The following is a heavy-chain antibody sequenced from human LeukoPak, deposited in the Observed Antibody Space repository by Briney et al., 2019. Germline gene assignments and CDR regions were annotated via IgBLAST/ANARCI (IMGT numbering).Heavy chain of an antibody. V-gene: IGHV3-21*01. Sequence: GGSLRLSCAASGFTFSTYSMNWVRQAPGKGLEWVSAISSDSNYIYYTDSVKGRFTISRDNAKNSLYLQMNSLRVEDTAVYYCARAPWFGESPLDYWGQGTLVTVSS. CDR2: ISSDSNYI. CDR1: GFTFSTYS. D-gene: IGHD3-10*01. CDR3: ARAPWFGESPLDY. J-gene: IGHJ4*02.